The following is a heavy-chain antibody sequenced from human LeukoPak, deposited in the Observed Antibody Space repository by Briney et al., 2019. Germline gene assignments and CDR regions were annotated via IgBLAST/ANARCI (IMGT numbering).Heavy chain of an antibody. Sequence: SETLSLTCTVSGGSISSYCWSWIRQPAGKGLEWVGRIYMTGSTNYNPSLKSRVSMSIDTSKNQFPLKLRSVTAADTAVYYCPRPVYGDPVGAFDLWGQGTMVTVSS. CDR3: PRPVYGDPVGAFDL. V-gene: IGHV4-4*07. CDR2: IYMTGST. D-gene: IGHD4/OR15-4a*01. CDR1: GGSISSYC. J-gene: IGHJ3*01.